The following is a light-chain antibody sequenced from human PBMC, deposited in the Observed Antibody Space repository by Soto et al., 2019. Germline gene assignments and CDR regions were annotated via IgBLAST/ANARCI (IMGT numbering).Light chain of an antibody. Sequence: DIQMTQSPSTLSASVGDTVTITCRASQSISSWLAWYQQKPGKAPKLLIYDASSLESGVPSRFSGSGSGTEFTLTISSLQPDDFATYYCQQYSSYSTFGQGTKVDIK. CDR3: QQYSSYST. V-gene: IGKV1-5*01. CDR1: QSISSW. J-gene: IGKJ1*01. CDR2: DAS.